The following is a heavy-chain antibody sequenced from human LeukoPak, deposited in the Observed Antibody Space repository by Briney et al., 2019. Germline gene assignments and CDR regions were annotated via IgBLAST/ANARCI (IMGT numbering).Heavy chain of an antibody. Sequence: GGSLRLSCAASGLTFRTYAMHWVRQAPGKGLEWVAVISYDGSNKYYADSVKGRFTISRDNSKNTLYLQMNSLRAEDTAVCYCARVGRAITAAGFGAFDIWGQGTMVIVSS. D-gene: IGHD6-13*01. CDR2: ISYDGSNK. J-gene: IGHJ3*02. CDR3: ARVGRAITAAGFGAFDI. CDR1: GLTFRTYA. V-gene: IGHV3-30-3*01.